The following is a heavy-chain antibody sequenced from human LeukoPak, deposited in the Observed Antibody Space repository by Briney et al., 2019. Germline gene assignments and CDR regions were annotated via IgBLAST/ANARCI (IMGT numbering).Heavy chain of an antibody. V-gene: IGHV3-33*01. CDR1: GFTFSSYG. J-gene: IGHJ4*02. D-gene: IGHD3-22*01. CDR3: ARDEWTHYYDSGGYYGYFDY. Sequence: GGSLRLSCAASGFTFSSYGMHWVRQAPGKGLEWVAVIWYDGSNKYYADSVKGRFTISRDNSKNTLYLQMNSLRAEDTAVYYCARDEWTHYYDSGGYYGYFDYWGQGTLVTVSS. CDR2: IWYDGSNK.